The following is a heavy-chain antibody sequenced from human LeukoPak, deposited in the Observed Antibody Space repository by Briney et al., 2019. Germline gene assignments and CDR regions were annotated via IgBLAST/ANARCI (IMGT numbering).Heavy chain of an antibody. CDR2: ISGDGVST. Sequence: PGGSLRLSCVASGLPIADFAMHWVRQAPGKGLEWVSLISGDGVSTFYADSVKGRFSISRDNSKNTLYLQMNSLRAEDTAVYYCAKGILTGTSKYYFDYWGQGTLVTVSS. D-gene: IGHD3-9*01. CDR1: GLPIADFA. CDR3: AKGILTGTSKYYFDY. J-gene: IGHJ4*02. V-gene: IGHV3-23*01.